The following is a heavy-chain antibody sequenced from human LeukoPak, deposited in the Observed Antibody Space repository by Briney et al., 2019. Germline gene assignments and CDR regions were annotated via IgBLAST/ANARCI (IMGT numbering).Heavy chain of an antibody. J-gene: IGHJ4*02. V-gene: IGHV4-39*07. CDR3: ARRRYSSSWGGD. CDR1: GGSISSLSYY. CDR2: INHSGST. D-gene: IGHD6-13*01. Sequence: PSETLSLTCTVSGGSISSLSYYWSWIRQPPGKGLEWIGEINHSGSTNYNPSLKSRVTISVDTSKNQFSLKLSSVTAADTAVYYCARRRYSSSWGGDWGQGTLVTVPS.